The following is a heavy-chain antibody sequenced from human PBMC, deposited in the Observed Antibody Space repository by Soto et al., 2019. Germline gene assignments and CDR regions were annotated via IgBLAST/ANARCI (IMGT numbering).Heavy chain of an antibody. CDR1: GFTFSNYA. CDR3: TSGGRGVINYGLDV. Sequence: GGSLRLSCAASGFTFSNYAMNWVRQAPGKGLEWVSYITGSSITMYYADSVKGRFTISRDNAKNSLFLQMNSLRDEDTAVYYCTSGGRGVINYGLDVLGQGTTVTVSS. V-gene: IGHV3-48*02. J-gene: IGHJ6*02. D-gene: IGHD2-15*01. CDR2: ITGSSITM.